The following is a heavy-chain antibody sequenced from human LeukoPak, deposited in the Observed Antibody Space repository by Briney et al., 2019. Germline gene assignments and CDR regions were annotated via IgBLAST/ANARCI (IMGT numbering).Heavy chain of an antibody. Sequence: SETLSLTCTVSGGSVSSGSYYWSWIRQPPGKGLEWIGYIYYSGSTNYNPSLKSRVTISVDTSKNQFSLELSSVTAADTAVYYCARLMITFGGVIVDYWGQGTLVTVSS. CDR3: ARLMITFGGVIVDY. D-gene: IGHD3-16*02. CDR1: GGSVSSGSYY. CDR2: IYYSGST. J-gene: IGHJ4*02. V-gene: IGHV4-61*01.